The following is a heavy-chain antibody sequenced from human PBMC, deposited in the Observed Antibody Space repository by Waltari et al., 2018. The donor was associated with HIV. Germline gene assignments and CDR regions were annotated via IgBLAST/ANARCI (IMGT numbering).Heavy chain of an antibody. Sequence: EVQLLESGGGLVQPGGSLRLSCAASGFTFSSYAMSWVRQAPGKGLEWVSAISGSGGSTYYADSVKGRFTISRDNSKNTLYLQMNSLRAEDTAVYYCAKEEDTILAKEWLFWGVNYYGMDVWGQGTTVTVSS. D-gene: IGHD3-3*01. J-gene: IGHJ6*02. CDR1: GFTFSSYA. V-gene: IGHV3-23*01. CDR2: ISGSGGST. CDR3: AKEEDTILAKEWLFWGVNYYGMDV.